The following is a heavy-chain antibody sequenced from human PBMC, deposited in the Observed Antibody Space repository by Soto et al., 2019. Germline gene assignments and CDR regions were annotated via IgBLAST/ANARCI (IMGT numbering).Heavy chain of an antibody. J-gene: IGHJ6*02. D-gene: IGHD3-10*01. Sequence: PGGSLRLSCAASGFTFSNAWMSWVRQAPGKGLEWVGRIKSKTDGGTTDYAAPVKGRFTISRDDSKNTLYLQMNSLKTEDTAVYYCTTDMVRDGYYYYYYGMDVWGQGTTVTVSS. V-gene: IGHV3-15*01. CDR2: IKSKTDGGTT. CDR1: GFTFSNAW. CDR3: TTDMVRDGYYYYYYGMDV.